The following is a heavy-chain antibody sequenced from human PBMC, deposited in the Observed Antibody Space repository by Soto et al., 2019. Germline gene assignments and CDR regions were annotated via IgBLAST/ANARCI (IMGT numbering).Heavy chain of an antibody. V-gene: IGHV4-34*01. D-gene: IGHD3-3*01. J-gene: IGHJ6*02. CDR2: INHSGST. Sequence: SETLSLTCAVYGGSFSGYYWSWIRQPPGKGLEWIGEINHSGSTNYNPSLKSRVTISVDTSKNQFSLKLSSVTAADTAVYYCARDLPYYDFWSGYYIHYGMDVWGQGTTVTVSS. CDR1: GGSFSGYY. CDR3: ARDLPYYDFWSGYYIHYGMDV.